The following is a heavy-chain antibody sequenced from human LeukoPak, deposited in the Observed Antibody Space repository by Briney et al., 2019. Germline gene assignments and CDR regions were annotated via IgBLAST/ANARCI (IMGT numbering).Heavy chain of an antibody. Sequence: GGSLRLSCAASGFTFSSYAMSWVRQAPGKGLEWVSAISGSGGSTYYADSVKGRFTISRDNSKTILYLQMNSLRAEDAAVYFCARGGLLNTMVRGVITRDYNWFDPWGQGTLVTVSS. D-gene: IGHD3-10*01. V-gene: IGHV3-23*01. CDR2: ISGSGGST. CDR1: GFTFSSYA. CDR3: ARGGLLNTMVRGVITRDYNWFDP. J-gene: IGHJ5*02.